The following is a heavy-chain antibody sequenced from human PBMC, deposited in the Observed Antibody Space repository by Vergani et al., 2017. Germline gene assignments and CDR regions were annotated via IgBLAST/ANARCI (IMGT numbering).Heavy chain of an antibody. Sequence: QITLKESGPTLVKPTQTLTLTCTFSGFSLSTSGVGVGWIRQPPGKALEWLALIYWNDDKRYSTSLKTRLTISKDTSKNQVVLTMTNMDPVDTATYYCARVKGNYFDWPIDYWGQGTLVTVSS. D-gene: IGHD3-9*01. CDR1: GFSLSTSGVG. V-gene: IGHV2-5*01. CDR3: ARVKGNYFDWPIDY. CDR2: IYWNDDK. J-gene: IGHJ4*02.